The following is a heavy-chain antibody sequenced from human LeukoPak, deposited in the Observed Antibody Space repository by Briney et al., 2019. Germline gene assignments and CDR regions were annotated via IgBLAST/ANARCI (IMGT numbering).Heavy chain of an antibody. Sequence: SGGSLRLSCAASGFIFNNHWMIWVRQAPGKGLEWVANIKEDGSEKYYVDSVKGRFTVSRDSAENSLYLQMNSLRAEDTGVYYCARYDMDVWGQGTTVTVSS. V-gene: IGHV3-7*01. J-gene: IGHJ6*02. CDR2: IKEDGSEK. D-gene: IGHD3-16*01. CDR1: GFIFNNHW. CDR3: ARYDMDV.